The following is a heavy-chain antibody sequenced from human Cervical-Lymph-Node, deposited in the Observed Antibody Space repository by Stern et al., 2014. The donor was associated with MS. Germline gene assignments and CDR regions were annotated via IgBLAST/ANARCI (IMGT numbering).Heavy chain of an antibody. Sequence: EVQLVESGGGLIQPGGSLRLSCAASGFSVSSDYMTWVRQAPGKGLEWVSVIYSGSNPHSSDSVKCRFTISRGDSKNTLYLQMNNLTAGGTAMYYCARGSAGVGILYYWGQGALVTVSS. V-gene: IGHV3-53*01. D-gene: IGHD3-3*01. CDR1: GFSVSSDY. CDR2: IYSGSNP. J-gene: IGHJ4*02. CDR3: ARGSAGVGILYY.